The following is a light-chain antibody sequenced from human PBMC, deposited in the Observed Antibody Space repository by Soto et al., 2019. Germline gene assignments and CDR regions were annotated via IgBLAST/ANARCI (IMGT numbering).Light chain of an antibody. CDR1: SSDVGSYNY. CDR3: SSYRTSSTYV. V-gene: IGLV2-14*01. J-gene: IGLJ1*01. Sequence: QSALTQPASVSGSPGQSITISCTGTSSDVGSYNYVSWHQQHPGQAPKLMIYEVTNRASGIPDRFSASKSGNTASLTISGLQAGDEAAYYCSSYRTSSTYVFGTGTKVTVL. CDR2: EVT.